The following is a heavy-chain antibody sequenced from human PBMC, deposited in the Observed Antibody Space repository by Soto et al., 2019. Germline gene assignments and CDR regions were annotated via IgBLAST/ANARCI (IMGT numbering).Heavy chain of an antibody. J-gene: IGHJ4*02. CDR2: IYYSGST. CDR1: GGSIRSYY. Sequence: SETLSLTRTVSGGSIRSYYWTWIRQPSGKGLEWIGYIYYSGSTAYNPSLKSRVTISLDTSKSQFSLRLSSVTAADTAVYYCVREQGHSFDYWGQGTLVTVSS. V-gene: IGHV4-59*01. CDR3: VREQGHSFDY.